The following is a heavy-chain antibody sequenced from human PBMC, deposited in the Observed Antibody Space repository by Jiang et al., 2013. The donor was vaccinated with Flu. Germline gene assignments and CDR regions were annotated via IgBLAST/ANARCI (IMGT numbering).Heavy chain of an antibody. CDR2: INTDTGNP. V-gene: IGHV7-4-1*01. CDR3: ARGMGYCSSASCYFDS. J-gene: IGHJ4*02. CDR1: GYTFTSYA. Sequence: QSGSELKKPGASVKVSCKTSGYTFTSYAMNWVRQAPGQGLERMGWINTDTGNPTYAQGFTGRFVFSLDTSVNTAYLEIYSLKAEDTAMYYCARGMGYCSSASCYFDSWGQGTLVTVSS. D-gene: IGHD2-2*01.